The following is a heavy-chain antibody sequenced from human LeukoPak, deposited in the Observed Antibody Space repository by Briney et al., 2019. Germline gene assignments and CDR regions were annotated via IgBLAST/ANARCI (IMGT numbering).Heavy chain of an antibody. V-gene: IGHV1-2*02. CDR1: GYTFIDYY. J-gene: IGHJ4*02. Sequence: ASVKVSCKAPGYTFIDYYIHWVRQAPGQGLEWMAWINPKSGDTNSAQKFQGRVAMTSDTSISTAYMELSRLTSDDTAVYYCARVRRTRGYSYALDNWGQGSLVTVSS. CDR2: INPKSGDT. CDR3: ARVRRTRGYSYALDN. D-gene: IGHD5-18*01.